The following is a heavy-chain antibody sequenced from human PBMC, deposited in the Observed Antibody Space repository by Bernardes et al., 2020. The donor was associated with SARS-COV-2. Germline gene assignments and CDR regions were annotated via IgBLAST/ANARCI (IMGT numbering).Heavy chain of an antibody. CDR3: ASGGRGYSYSNFDY. D-gene: IGHD5-18*01. J-gene: IGHJ4*02. Sequence: SETLSLTCTVSGGSISSGGYYWSWIRQHPGKGLEWIGYIYYSGSTYYNPSLKSRVTISVDTSKNQFSLKLSSVTAADTAVYYCASGGRGYSYSNFDYWGQGTLVTVSS. V-gene: IGHV4-31*03. CDR2: IYYSGST. CDR1: GGSISSGGYY.